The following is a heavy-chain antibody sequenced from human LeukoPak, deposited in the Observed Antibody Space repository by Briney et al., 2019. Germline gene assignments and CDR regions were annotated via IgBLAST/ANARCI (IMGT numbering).Heavy chain of an antibody. CDR1: GFTFDDYA. Sequence: GGSLRLSCAASGFTFDDYAMHWVRQAPGKGLEWVSGISWNSGSIGYADSVKGRFTISRDNAKNSLYLQMNSLRAEDTALYYCAKDSLASAGGDAFDIWGQGTMVTVSS. V-gene: IGHV3-9*01. D-gene: IGHD3-3*02. CDR3: AKDSLASAGGDAFDI. CDR2: ISWNSGSI. J-gene: IGHJ3*02.